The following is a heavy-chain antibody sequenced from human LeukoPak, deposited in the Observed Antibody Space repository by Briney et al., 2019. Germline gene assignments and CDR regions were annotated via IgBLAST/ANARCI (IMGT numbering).Heavy chain of an antibody. CDR3: AKWGDYDVLTGYYVPDY. V-gene: IGHV3-23*01. D-gene: IGHD3-9*01. J-gene: IGHJ4*02. Sequence: GASLRLSCAASGFTFSNYAMSWVRQAPGKGLEWDSAILGSGGSTYYADSVKGRFTVSRDNSKSTLYLQMNSLRAEDTALYYCAKWGDYDVLTGYYVPDYWGQGTLVTVSS. CDR2: ILGSGGST. CDR1: GFTFSNYA.